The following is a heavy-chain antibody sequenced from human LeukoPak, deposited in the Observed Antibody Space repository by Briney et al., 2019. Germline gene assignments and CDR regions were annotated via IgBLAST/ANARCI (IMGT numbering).Heavy chain of an antibody. CDR1: GGSISSYY. CDR2: IYTSGST. Sequence: SETLSLTCTVFGGSISSYYWSWIRQPPGKGLEWIGYIYTSGSTNYNPSLKSRVTISVDTSKNQFSLKLSSVTAADTAVYYCARRKLVGATWSHFDYWGQGTLVTVSS. V-gene: IGHV4-4*09. J-gene: IGHJ4*02. D-gene: IGHD1-26*01. CDR3: ARRKLVGATWSHFDY.